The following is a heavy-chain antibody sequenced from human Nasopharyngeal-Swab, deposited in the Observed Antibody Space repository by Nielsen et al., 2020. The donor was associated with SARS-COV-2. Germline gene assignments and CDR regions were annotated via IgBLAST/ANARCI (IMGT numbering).Heavy chain of an antibody. D-gene: IGHD3-22*01. V-gene: IGHV3-15*07. CDR3: TMWLSHPFDI. Sequence: GESLKISYAASGFTFSSYGMHWVRQAPGKGLEWVGRIKSKTDGGTTDYAAPVKGRFTISRDDSKNTLYLQMNSLKTEDTAVYYCTMWLSHPFDIWGQGTMVTVSS. J-gene: IGHJ3*02. CDR2: IKSKTDGGTT. CDR1: GFTFSSYG.